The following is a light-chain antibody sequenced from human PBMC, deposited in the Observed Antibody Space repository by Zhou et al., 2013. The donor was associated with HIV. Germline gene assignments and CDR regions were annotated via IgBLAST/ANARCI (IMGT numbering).Light chain of an antibody. CDR2: AAS. CDR1: QGISSF. CDR3: QQVNSYPPVT. J-gene: IGKJ4*01. V-gene: IGKV1-9*01. Sequence: IQLTQSPSSLSASVGDRVTITCRASQGISSFLAWYQEKPGKAPNLLIYAASTLQSGVPSRFSGSGSGTDFTLTISSLQPEDFATYYCQQVNSYPPVTFGGGTKVEIK.